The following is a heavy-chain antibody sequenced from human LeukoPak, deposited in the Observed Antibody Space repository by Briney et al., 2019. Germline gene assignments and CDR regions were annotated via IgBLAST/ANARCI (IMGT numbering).Heavy chain of an antibody. CDR3: ATDRHVWGSYPRFDY. CDR2: FDTEDGVT. V-gene: IGHV1-24*01. D-gene: IGHD3-16*02. CDR1: GYTLTEFS. J-gene: IGHJ4*02. Sequence: GSVKVSCKVSGYTLTEFSMHWVRQAPGKGLEWMGGFDTEDGVTIYAQKFQGRVTMTEDTSTDTAYMELSSLRSEDTAVYYCATDRHVWGSYPRFDYWGQGTLVTVSS.